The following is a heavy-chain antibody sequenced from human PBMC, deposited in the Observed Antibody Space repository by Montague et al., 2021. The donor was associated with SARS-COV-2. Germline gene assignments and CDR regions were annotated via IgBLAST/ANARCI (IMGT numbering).Heavy chain of an antibody. D-gene: IGHD4-23*01. J-gene: IGHJ6*02. V-gene: IGHV2-70*01. CDR3: ARMTTVVTLGYYEYDGMDD. Sequence: PALVKPTQTLTLTCTFSGFSLSTSGMCVSWIRQPPGKALEWLALIDWDDDKYYSTSLKTRLTISKDTSKNQVVLTMTNMDPVDTATYYCARMTTVVTLGYYEYDGMDDWGQGTTVTVSS. CDR1: GFSLSTSGMC. CDR2: IDWDDDK.